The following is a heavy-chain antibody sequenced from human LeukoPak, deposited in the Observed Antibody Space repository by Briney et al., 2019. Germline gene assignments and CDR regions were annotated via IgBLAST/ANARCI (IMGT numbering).Heavy chain of an antibody. CDR2: ISAYNGNT. V-gene: IGHV1-18*01. CDR3: ARDEYCSSTSCPMDV. J-gene: IGHJ6*03. Sequence: ASVKVSCKASGYTFTSYGISWVRQAPGQGLEWMGWISAYNGNTNYAQKLQGRVTMTTDTSTSTAYMELRSLRSDDTAVYYCARDEYCSSTSCPMDVWGKGTTVTVSS. CDR1: GYTFTSYG. D-gene: IGHD2-2*01.